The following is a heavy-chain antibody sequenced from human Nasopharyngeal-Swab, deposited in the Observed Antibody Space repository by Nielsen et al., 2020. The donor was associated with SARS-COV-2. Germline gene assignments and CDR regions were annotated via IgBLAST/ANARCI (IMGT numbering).Heavy chain of an antibody. J-gene: IGHJ2*01. Sequence: SETLSLTCTVSGGSISSSSYYWGWIRQPPGKGPEWIGSIYYSGSTYYNPSLKSRVTISVDTSKNQFSLKLSSVTAADTAVYYCARVILTGLGGYFDLWGRGTLVTVSS. V-gene: IGHV4-39*07. CDR1: GGSISSSSYY. CDR2: IYYSGST. D-gene: IGHD2-8*02. CDR3: ARVILTGLGGYFDL.